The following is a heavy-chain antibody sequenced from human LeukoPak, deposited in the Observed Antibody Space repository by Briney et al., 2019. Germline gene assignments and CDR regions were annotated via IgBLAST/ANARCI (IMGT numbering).Heavy chain of an antibody. V-gene: IGHV4-59*01. J-gene: IGHJ4*02. Sequence: PSETLSLTCSVSGGSIGSYHWNWIRQPSGKGLEWIGIVFNNGGTKHNPSLKSRVAISVDTSKNQFALKLSSVTAADTAVYYCVASYGGYGLDSWAQGARVIVPS. CDR1: GGSIGSYH. CDR3: VASYGGYGLDS. D-gene: IGHD1-26*01. CDR2: VFNNGGT.